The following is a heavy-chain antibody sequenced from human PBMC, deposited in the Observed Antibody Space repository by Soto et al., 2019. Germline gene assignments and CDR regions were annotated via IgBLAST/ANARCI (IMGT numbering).Heavy chain of an antibody. CDR3: ASRYYLPLPAGGSGDTEFFLH. J-gene: IGHJ1*01. CDR1: GGTVSSYT. D-gene: IGHD3-10*01. Sequence: QVQLVQSGADLKKPGSSVKVSCKASGGTVSSYTVGWVRQAPGQGLEWMGGIIPISGSASYAQKFQGRVTNTADESTAYMELSSLTSKDTAVYYCASRYYLPLPAGGSGDTEFFLHWGQGTLVTVSS. CDR2: IIPISGSA. V-gene: IGHV1-69*01.